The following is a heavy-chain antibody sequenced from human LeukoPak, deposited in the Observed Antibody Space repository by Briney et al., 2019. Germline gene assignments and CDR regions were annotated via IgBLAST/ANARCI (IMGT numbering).Heavy chain of an antibody. CDR2: IKKDGSGK. J-gene: IGHJ3*02. Sequence: GGSLRLSCAASGFSFREYWMSWVRQAPGKGLEWVANIKKDGSGKYYVDSVKGRFTISGDNDKNSLYLEISRLRAEDTAVYYCARETRHRIDSAFDIWGQGTMVTVSS. CDR3: ARETRHRIDSAFDI. V-gene: IGHV3-7*01. CDR1: GFSFREYW. D-gene: IGHD2-15*01.